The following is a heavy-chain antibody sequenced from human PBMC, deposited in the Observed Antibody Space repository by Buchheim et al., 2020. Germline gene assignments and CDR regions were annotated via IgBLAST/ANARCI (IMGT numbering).Heavy chain of an antibody. V-gene: IGHV3-33*01. CDR3: AVEGLGRNLDY. CDR2: IWYDGSNK. J-gene: IGHJ4*02. D-gene: IGHD1-26*01. CDR1: GFTFSSYG. Sequence: QVQLVESGGGVVQPGRSLRLSCAASGFTFSSYGMHWVRQAPGKGLEWVAVIWYDGSNKYYADSVKGRFTISRDNSKNTLSLQMNSLRAEDTAVYYCAVEGLGRNLDYWGQGTL.